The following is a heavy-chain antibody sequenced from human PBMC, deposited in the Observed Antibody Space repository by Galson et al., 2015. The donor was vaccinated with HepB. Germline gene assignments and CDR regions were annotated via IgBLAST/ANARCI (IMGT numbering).Heavy chain of an antibody. CDR2: ISSTSTI. CDR1: GFSFSTYT. J-gene: IGHJ5*02. D-gene: IGHD6-13*01. Sequence: SLRLSCAASGFSFSTYTMNWVRQAPGKGLEWVSYISSTSTIYYTDSVKGRFTISRDIARNSLFLQMNSLRAEDTAVYYCVRDGRSSSWYRLGPNWFDPWGQGTLVTVSS. CDR3: VRDGRSSSWYRLGPNWFDP. V-gene: IGHV3-48*01.